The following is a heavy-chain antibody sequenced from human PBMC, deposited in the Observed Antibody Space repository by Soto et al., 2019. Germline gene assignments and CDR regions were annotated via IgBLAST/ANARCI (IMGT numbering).Heavy chain of an antibody. CDR3: ARSSGWRNWYFDL. V-gene: IGHV4-34*01. Sequence: QVQLQQWGAGLLKPSETLSLTCAVYGGSFSGYYWSWIRQPPGKGLEWIGEINHSGSTNYNPSLTSRVTISVDTSKNQFSLKLSSVTAADTAVYYCARSSGWRNWYFDLWGRGTLVTVSS. J-gene: IGHJ2*01. CDR2: INHSGST. CDR1: GGSFSGYY. D-gene: IGHD6-19*01.